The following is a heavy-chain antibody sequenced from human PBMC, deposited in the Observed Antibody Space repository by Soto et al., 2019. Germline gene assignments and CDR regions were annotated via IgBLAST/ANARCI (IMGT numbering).Heavy chain of an antibody. CDR3: ARVYGSGTHPGTNWFDP. CDR2: IDAGNGNT. V-gene: IGHV1-3*01. Sequence: ASVKVSCKASGYTFTSYAMHWVRQAPGQRLEWMGWIDAGNGNTKYSQKFQGRVTITRHTSASTAYMELSSLRSEDTAVYYCARVYGSGTHPGTNWFDPWGQGTLVTVSS. D-gene: IGHD3-10*01. J-gene: IGHJ5*02. CDR1: GYTFTSYA.